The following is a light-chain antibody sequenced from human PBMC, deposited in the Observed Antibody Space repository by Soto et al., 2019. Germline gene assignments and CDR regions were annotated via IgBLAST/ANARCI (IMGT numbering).Light chain of an antibody. CDR2: GVS. V-gene: IGKV3-11*01. Sequence: IVLTQSPATLSLSPGERAILSCRARQTVSSYLSWYQHKPGQAPRLLIYGVSNRATGIPARFSGSGSGTDFTLTISSLEPEDSAVYYCQQRYNWLTFGGGTKVEIK. CDR1: QTVSSY. CDR3: QQRYNWLT. J-gene: IGKJ4*01.